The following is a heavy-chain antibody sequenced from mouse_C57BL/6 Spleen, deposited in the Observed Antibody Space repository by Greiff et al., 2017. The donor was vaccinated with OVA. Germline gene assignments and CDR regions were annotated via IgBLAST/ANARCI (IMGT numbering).Heavy chain of an antibody. D-gene: IGHD2-10*02. Sequence: EVKLVESGGGLVQPGGSLSLSCAASGFTFTDYYMSWVRQPPGKALEWLGFIRNKANGYTTEYSASVKGRFTISRDNSQSILYLQMNALRAEDSATYYCARQSLVPYYAMDYWGQGTSVTVSS. V-gene: IGHV7-3*01. CDR2: IRNKANGYTT. CDR1: GFTFTDYY. J-gene: IGHJ4*01. CDR3: ARQSLVPYYAMDY.